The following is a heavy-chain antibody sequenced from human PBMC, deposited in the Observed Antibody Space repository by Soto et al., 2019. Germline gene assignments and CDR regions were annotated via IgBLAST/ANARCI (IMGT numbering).Heavy chain of an antibody. CDR1: GGSISSYY. CDR2: IYYSGST. Sequence: PSETLFLTCTVSGGSISSYYWSWIRQPPGKGLEWIGYIYYSGSTNYNPSLKSRVTISVDTSKNQFSLKLSSVTAADTAVYYCARVGGYSYGLVDYWGQGTLVTVYS. J-gene: IGHJ4*02. D-gene: IGHD5-18*01. V-gene: IGHV4-59*01. CDR3: ARVGGYSYGLVDY.